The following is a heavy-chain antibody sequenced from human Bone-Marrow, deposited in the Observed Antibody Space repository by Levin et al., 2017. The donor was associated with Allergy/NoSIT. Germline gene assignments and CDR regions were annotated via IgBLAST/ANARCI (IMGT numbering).Heavy chain of an antibody. D-gene: IGHD3-3*01. CDR1: GFTFRSYS. Sequence: GGSLRLSCTASGFTFRSYSFNWVRQAPGRGLEWVASICGGSKYIYYAESVKGRFTVSRDNANNSLYLQMNSLRVDDTAVYYCAKDHCDRWSGYSQDGFSYDGMDVWGQGTTVTVSS. J-gene: IGHJ6*01. CDR3: AKDHCDRWSGYSQDGFSYDGMDV. V-gene: IGHV3-21*06. CDR2: ICGGSKYI.